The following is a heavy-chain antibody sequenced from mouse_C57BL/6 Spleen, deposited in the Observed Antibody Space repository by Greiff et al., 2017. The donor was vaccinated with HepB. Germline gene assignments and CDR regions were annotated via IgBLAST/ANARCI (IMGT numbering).Heavy chain of an antibody. CDR2: IYPGDGDT. CDR3: ARGSKTWYFDV. CDR1: GYAFSSSW. D-gene: IGHD2-5*01. J-gene: IGHJ1*03. Sequence: QVQLQQSGPELVKPGASVKISCKASGYAFSSSWMNWVKQRPGKGLEWIGRIYPGDGDTNYNGKFKGKATLTADKSSSTAYMQLSSLTSEDSAVYFCARGSKTWYFDVWGTGTTVTVSS. V-gene: IGHV1-82*01.